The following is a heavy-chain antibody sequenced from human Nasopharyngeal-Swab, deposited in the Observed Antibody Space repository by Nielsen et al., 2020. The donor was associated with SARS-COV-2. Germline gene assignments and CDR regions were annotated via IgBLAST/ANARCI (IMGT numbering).Heavy chain of an antibody. J-gene: IGHJ6*03. CDR3: ARERGRGGIWNYYYYYYMDV. Sequence: WIRQPPGKGLEWIGSIYYSGSTYYNPSLKSRVTISVDTSKNQFSLKLSSVTAADTAVYYCARERGRGGIWNYYYYYYMDVWDKGTTVTVSS. D-gene: IGHD1-1*01. V-gene: IGHV4-39*07. CDR2: IYYSGST.